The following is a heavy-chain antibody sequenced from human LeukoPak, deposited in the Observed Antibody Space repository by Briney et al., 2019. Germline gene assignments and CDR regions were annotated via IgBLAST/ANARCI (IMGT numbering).Heavy chain of an antibody. CDR2: INPRNGGS. CDR1: GYTFTGFY. Sequence: ASVKVSCKASGYTFTGFYIHWVRQAPGQGLEWMAWINPRNGGSHSAQKFQGRVTLTRDTSISTPYMEMRKLTSDDTAFYYCARGRIAAAGAIDYWGQGARVTVSS. V-gene: IGHV1-2*02. D-gene: IGHD6-13*01. CDR3: ARGRIAAAGAIDY. J-gene: IGHJ4*02.